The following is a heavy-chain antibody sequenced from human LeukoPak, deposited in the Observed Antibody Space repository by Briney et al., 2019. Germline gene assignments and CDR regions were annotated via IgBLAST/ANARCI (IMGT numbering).Heavy chain of an antibody. CDR1: GFTFSSHG. D-gene: IGHD4-17*01. V-gene: IGHV3-23*01. Sequence: GGTLRLSCAASGFTFSSHGINWVRQAPGKGLEWVSGISPSGDITYYADSVQGRFTISRDNSKNTLYLQMNSLRAEDTAVYYCAKDMLVTTLDYWGQGTLVTVSS. CDR3: AKDMLVTTLDY. CDR2: ISPSGDIT. J-gene: IGHJ4*02.